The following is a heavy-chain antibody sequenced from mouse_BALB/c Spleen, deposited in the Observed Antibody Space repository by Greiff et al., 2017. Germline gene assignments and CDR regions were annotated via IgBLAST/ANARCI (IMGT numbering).Heavy chain of an antibody. V-gene: IGHV14-3*02. CDR1: GFNIKDTY. CDR3: AEGLRLDY. D-gene: IGHD2-4*01. Sequence: EVKLMESGAELMKPGASVKLSCTASGFNIKDTYMHWVKQRPEQGLEWIGRIDPANGNTKYDPKFQGKATITADTSSNTAYLQLSSLTSEDTAVYYCAEGLRLDYWGQGTTLTVSS. CDR2: IDPANGNT. J-gene: IGHJ2*01.